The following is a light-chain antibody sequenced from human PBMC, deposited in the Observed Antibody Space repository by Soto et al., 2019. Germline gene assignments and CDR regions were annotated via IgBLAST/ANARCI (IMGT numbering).Light chain of an antibody. CDR3: QSYDSSLTGPKVL. Sequence: QSVVTQPPSVSATPGQRVTISCSGSSSNIGRGNVNWYQQVPGTAPKLLVYSINQRPSGVPDRFSGSKSGTSASLAITGLQSEDEADYYCQSYDSSLTGPKVLFGGGTKLTVL. J-gene: IGLJ2*01. CDR2: SIN. V-gene: IGLV1-44*01. CDR1: SSNIGRGN.